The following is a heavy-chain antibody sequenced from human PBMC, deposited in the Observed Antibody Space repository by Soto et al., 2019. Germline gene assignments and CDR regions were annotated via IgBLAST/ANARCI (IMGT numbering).Heavy chain of an antibody. CDR3: ARDSSLEEIAFDI. CDR2: IWYDGSNK. D-gene: IGHD6-6*01. V-gene: IGHV3-33*01. J-gene: IGHJ3*02. Sequence: GGSLRLSCAASGFTFSSYGMHWVRQAPGKGLEWVAVIWYDGSNKYYADSVKGRFTISRDNSKNTLYLQMNSLRAEDTAVYYCARDSSLEEIAFDIWGQGTMVTVSS. CDR1: GFTFSSYG.